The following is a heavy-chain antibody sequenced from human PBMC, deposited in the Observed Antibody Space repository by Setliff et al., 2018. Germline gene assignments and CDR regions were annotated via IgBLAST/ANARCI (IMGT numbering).Heavy chain of an antibody. CDR3: ARNWRDSGYDY. CDR1: GDSISSTYYY. J-gene: IGHJ4*02. Sequence: SETLSLTCTVSGDSISSTYYYWGWIRQPPGKGLEWIGSISFGGNTYYNPSLKSRVTISVDTSGNHFSLRLSSVTAADTAVYYRARNWRDSGYDYWGQGIVVTVSS. CDR2: ISFGGNT. D-gene: IGHD5-12*01. V-gene: IGHV4-39*02.